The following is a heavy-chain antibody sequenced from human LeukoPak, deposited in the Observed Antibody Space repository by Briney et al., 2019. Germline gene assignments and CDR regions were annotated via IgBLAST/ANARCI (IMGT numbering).Heavy chain of an antibody. CDR3: ARVPLSTAYLHYYSMDV. CDR2: IYYSGST. J-gene: IGHJ6*03. V-gene: IGHV4-39*07. D-gene: IGHD2-21*02. Sequence: SETLSLTCTVSGGSISSSSYYWGWIRQPPGKGLEWIGSIYYSGSTYYNPSLKSRVTISVDTSKNQFSLKLSSVTAADTALYYCARVPLSTAYLHYYSMDVWGKGTTVTVSS. CDR1: GGSISSSSYY.